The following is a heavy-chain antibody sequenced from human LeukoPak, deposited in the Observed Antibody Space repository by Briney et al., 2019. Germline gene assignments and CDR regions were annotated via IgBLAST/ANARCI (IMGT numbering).Heavy chain of an antibody. Sequence: PGRSLRLSCAASGFTFDDYAMHWVRQAPGKGLEWVSGISWNSGSIGHADSVKGRFTISRDNAKNSLYLQMNSLRAEDTALYYCAKVSHGDYVRGHFDYWGQGTLVTVSS. V-gene: IGHV3-9*01. CDR3: AKVSHGDYVRGHFDY. J-gene: IGHJ4*02. CDR1: GFTFDDYA. CDR2: ISWNSGSI. D-gene: IGHD4-17*01.